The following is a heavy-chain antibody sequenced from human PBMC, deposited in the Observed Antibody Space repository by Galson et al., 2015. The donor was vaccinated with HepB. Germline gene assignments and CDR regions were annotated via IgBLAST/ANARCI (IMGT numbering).Heavy chain of an antibody. D-gene: IGHD1-26*01. Sequence: SLRLSCAASGFTFSSYAMHWVRQAPGKGLEWVAVISYDGSNKYYDDSVKGRFTISRDNSKNTLYLQMNSLRAEDTAGYYCARDLYIRAGGGGGSFLGYWGQGTLVTVSS. CDR3: ARDLYIRAGGGGGSFLGY. CDR1: GFTFSSYA. V-gene: IGHV3-30*04. CDR2: ISYDGSNK. J-gene: IGHJ4*02.